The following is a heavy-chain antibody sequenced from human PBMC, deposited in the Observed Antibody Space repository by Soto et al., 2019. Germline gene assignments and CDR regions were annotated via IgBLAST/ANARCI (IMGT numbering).Heavy chain of an antibody. CDR2: LYSDGRT. CDR1: GLTISNNY. D-gene: IGHD6-19*01. J-gene: IGHJ4*02. Sequence: GGSLRLSCAASGLTISNNYMIWVRQAPGKRLEWVSVLYSDGRTYYADSVKGRFTISRDNSKNTLYLQLNGLRVEDTAVYYCARGLLSPTGTGWYYFDYWGQGMLVTVSS. V-gene: IGHV3-66*01. CDR3: ARGLLSPTGTGWYYFDY.